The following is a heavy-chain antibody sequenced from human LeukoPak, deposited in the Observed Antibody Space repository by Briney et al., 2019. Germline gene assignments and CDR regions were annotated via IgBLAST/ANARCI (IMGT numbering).Heavy chain of an antibody. Sequence: SETLSLTCTVSGGSISSYYWSWIRQPPGKGLEWIGYIYYSGSTNYNPSLKSRVTISVDTSKNQFSLKLSSVTAADTAVYYCARDRGGAAAGTYYYYMDVWGKGTTVTVSS. CDR3: ARDRGGAAAGTYYYYMDV. CDR1: GGSISSYY. CDR2: IYYSGST. V-gene: IGHV4-59*01. D-gene: IGHD6-13*01. J-gene: IGHJ6*03.